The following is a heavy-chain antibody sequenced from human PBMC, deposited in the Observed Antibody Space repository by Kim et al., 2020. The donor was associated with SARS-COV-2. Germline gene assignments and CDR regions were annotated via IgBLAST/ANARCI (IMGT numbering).Heavy chain of an antibody. CDR1: GFTFNNYA. V-gene: IGHV3-23*01. J-gene: IGHJ6*01. D-gene: IGHD1-1*01. CDR3: ARWIPAARYYYYGLDV. Sequence: GGSLRLSCAASGFTFNNYAMTWVRQAPGKGLQWLSVLSGAGTITYYADSVKGRITVSRDNSRNTLYLQMNSLRAEDTAVYYCARWIPAARYYYYGLDVWG. CDR2: LSGAGTIT.